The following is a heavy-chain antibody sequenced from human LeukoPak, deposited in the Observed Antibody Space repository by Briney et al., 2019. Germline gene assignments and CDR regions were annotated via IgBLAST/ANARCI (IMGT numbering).Heavy chain of an antibody. Sequence: GGSLRLSCVTYGLAFDTFWMHWVRQAPGKGLMWVARININGTFSTYADSVQGRFTVFRDNAKKTLYLQMNSLRVEDTATYFCGQVGYWGQGTLVTVAS. J-gene: IGHJ4*02. CDR1: GLAFDTFW. CDR3: GQVGY. CDR2: ININGTFS. D-gene: IGHD2-21*01. V-gene: IGHV3-74*03.